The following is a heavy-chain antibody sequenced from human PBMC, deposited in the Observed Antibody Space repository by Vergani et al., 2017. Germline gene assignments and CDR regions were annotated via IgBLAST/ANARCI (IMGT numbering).Heavy chain of an antibody. Sequence: EVQLVESGGGLVQPGGSLGLSCAASGFTVSSNYMSWVRQAPGKGLEWVSVIYSGGSTYYADSVKGRFTISRDNSKNTLYLQMNSLRAEDTAVYYCASMLMXWLLPQTGPYYFDYWGQGTLVTVSS. J-gene: IGHJ4*02. CDR2: IYSGGST. CDR1: GFTVSSNY. V-gene: IGHV3-66*02. CDR3: ASMLMXWLLPQTGPYYFDY. D-gene: IGHD3-3*01.